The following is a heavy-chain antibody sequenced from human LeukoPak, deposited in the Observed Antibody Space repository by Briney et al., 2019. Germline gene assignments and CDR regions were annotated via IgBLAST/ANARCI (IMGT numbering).Heavy chain of an antibody. Sequence: ASVKVSYKASGYTFTSYGISWVRQAPGQGLEWMGWISAYNGNTNYAQKLQGRVTMTTDTSTSTAYMELRSLRSDDTAVYYCASPFYSNYAFDPWGQGTLVTVSS. CDR3: ASPFYSNYAFDP. CDR2: ISAYNGNT. J-gene: IGHJ5*02. D-gene: IGHD4-11*01. CDR1: GYTFTSYG. V-gene: IGHV1-18*01.